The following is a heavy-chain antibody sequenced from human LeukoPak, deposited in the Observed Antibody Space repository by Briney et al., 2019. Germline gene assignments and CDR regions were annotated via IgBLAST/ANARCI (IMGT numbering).Heavy chain of an antibody. V-gene: IGHV3-30*02. D-gene: IGHD3-10*01. J-gene: IGHJ6*03. CDR1: GFTFSSYG. CDR3: AKDGRFGDYYYYYMDV. Sequence: PGGSLRLSCAASGFTFSSYGMHWVRQAPGKGLEWVAFIRYDGSNKYYADSVKGRFTISRDISKNTLYLQMNSLRAEDTAVYYCAKDGRFGDYYYYYMDVWGKGTTVTVSS. CDR2: IRYDGSNK.